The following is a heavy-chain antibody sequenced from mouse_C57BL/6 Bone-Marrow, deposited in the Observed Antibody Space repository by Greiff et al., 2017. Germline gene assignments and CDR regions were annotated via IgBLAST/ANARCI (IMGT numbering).Heavy chain of an antibody. V-gene: IGHV5-15*01. CDR3: ARDYGSWYFDV. Sequence: EVKLVESGGGLVQPGGSLKLSCAASGFTFSDYGMAWVRQAPRKGPEWVAFLSNLAYSIYYADTVTGRFTISRENAKNTLYLEMSSLGSEDTAMYYCARDYGSWYFDVWGTGTTVTVSS. J-gene: IGHJ1*03. CDR1: GFTFSDYG. D-gene: IGHD2-1*01. CDR2: LSNLAYSI.